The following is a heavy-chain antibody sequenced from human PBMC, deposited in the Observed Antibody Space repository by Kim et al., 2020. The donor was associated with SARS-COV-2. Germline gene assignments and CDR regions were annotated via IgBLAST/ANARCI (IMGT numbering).Heavy chain of an antibody. Sequence: GGSLRLSCAASGFTFSSYSMNWVRQAPGKGLEWVSYISSSSSTIYYADSVKGRFTISRDNAKNSLYLQMNSLRDEDTAVYYCARDIRLLWFGELLPHVGMDVWGQGTTVTVSS. CDR3: ARDIRLLWFGELLPHVGMDV. J-gene: IGHJ6*02. V-gene: IGHV3-48*02. CDR1: GFTFSSYS. CDR2: ISSSSSTI. D-gene: IGHD3-10*01.